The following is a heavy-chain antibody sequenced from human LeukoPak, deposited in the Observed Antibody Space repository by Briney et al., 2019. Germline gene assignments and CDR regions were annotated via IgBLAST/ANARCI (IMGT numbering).Heavy chain of an antibody. Sequence: SETLSLTCTVSGGSISSYYWSWIRQPPGKGLEWIGYIYYSGSTNYNPSLKSRVTISVDTSKNQFSLKLSSVTAADTAVYYCASYNLDSGTYYGWFDPWGQGTLVTVSS. V-gene: IGHV4-59*12. D-gene: IGHD1-26*01. CDR2: IYYSGST. CDR3: ASYNLDSGTYYGWFDP. J-gene: IGHJ5*02. CDR1: GGSISSYY.